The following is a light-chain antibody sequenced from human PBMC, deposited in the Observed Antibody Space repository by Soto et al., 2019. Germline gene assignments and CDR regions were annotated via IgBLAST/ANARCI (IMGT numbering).Light chain of an antibody. V-gene: IGLV2-14*01. CDR1: SGDIGSYNR. Sequence: QSVLTQPASVSGSPGQSITISCTGTSGDIGSYNRVPWYQQHPGKAPKLIIYEVTDRPSGVSNRFSGSKSGNTASLTISGLQAEDEADYYCCSYTTTTAFYVFGTGTKVTVL. CDR2: EVT. CDR3: CSYTTTTAFYV. J-gene: IGLJ1*01.